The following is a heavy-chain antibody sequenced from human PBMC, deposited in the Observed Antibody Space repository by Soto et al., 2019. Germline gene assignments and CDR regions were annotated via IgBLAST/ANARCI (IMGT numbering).Heavy chain of an antibody. CDR2: IYYSGST. V-gene: IGHV4-59*01. CDR1: GGSFSGYY. J-gene: IGHJ4*02. D-gene: IGHD6-13*01. CDR3: ASHLATAAGNPFDY. Sequence: SETLSLTCAVYGGSFSGYYWSWIRQPPGKGLEWIGYIYYSGSTNYNPSLKSRVTISVDTSKNQFSLKLSSVTAADTAVYYCASHLATAAGNPFDYWGQGTLVTVSS.